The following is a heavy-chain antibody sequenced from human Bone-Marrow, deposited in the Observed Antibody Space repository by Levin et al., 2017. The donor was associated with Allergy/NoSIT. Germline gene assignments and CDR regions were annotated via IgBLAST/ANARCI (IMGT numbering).Heavy chain of an antibody. CDR1: GFTVSSTY. J-gene: IGHJ4*02. CDR2: IYSGGST. D-gene: IGHD6-19*01. V-gene: IGHV3-66*01. CDR3: ARGLPYSSGWYGKPLPNDY. Sequence: LSLTCAASGFTVSSTYMSWVRQAPGKGLEWVSVIYSGGSTYYADSVKGRFTISRDNSKNTLYLQMNSLRAEDTAVYYCARGLPYSSGWYGKPLPNDYWGQGTLVTVSS.